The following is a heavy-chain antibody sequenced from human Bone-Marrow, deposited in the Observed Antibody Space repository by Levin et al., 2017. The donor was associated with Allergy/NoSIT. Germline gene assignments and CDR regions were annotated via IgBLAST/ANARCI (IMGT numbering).Heavy chain of an antibody. CDR2: VHPTTGVA. D-gene: IGHD6-19*01. CDR3: AKEYTSGWSVAS. CDR1: GYTFTSFY. V-gene: IGHV1-46*01. Sequence: ASVKVSCKTSGYTFTSFYIHWVRQAPGQGLEWVGLVHPTTGVANYAQKFQGRVTLTRDTSTSTVYMDLSSPTSDDTAVYYCAKEYTSGWSVASWGQGTLITVSS. J-gene: IGHJ5*01.